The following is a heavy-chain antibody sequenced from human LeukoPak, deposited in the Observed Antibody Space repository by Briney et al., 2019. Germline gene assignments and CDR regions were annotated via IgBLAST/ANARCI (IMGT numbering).Heavy chain of an antibody. CDR3: ATSRVFDY. Sequence: GSLRLSCVASGFTFSDYFMSWIRQAPGKGLEWLSFINSAGDNIYYADSVKGRFTISRDNAKKTLYLEMNSLRMEDTAIYYCATSRVFDYWGQGTLVTVSS. CDR2: INSAGDNI. CDR1: GFTFSDYF. J-gene: IGHJ4*02. V-gene: IGHV3-11*04.